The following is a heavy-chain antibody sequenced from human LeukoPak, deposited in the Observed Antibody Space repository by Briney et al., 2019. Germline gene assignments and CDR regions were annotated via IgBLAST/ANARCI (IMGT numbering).Heavy chain of an antibody. CDR3: ATSRVFDY. Sequence: GSLRLSCVASGFTFSDYFMSWIRQAPGKGLEWLSFINSAGDNIYYADSVKGRFTISRDNAKKTLYLEMNSLRMEDTAIYYCATSRVFDYWGQGTLVTVSS. CDR2: INSAGDNI. CDR1: GFTFSDYF. J-gene: IGHJ4*02. V-gene: IGHV3-11*04.